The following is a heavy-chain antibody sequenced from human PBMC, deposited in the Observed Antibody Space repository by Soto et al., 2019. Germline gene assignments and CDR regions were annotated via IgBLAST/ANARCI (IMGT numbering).Heavy chain of an antibody. J-gene: IGHJ4*02. D-gene: IGHD1-26*01. CDR1: GFTFSDYY. V-gene: IGHV3-11*01. CDR2: ISSSGTTI. Sequence: QGQLVESGGGLVKPGGSLRISCAASGFTFSDYYMSWIRRAPGKGLEWVSYISSSGTTIYYADSVKGRFAISRDDAKNSLYLQMNSLRAEDTAVYYCATSGLGATTTSDYWGQGTLVTVSS. CDR3: ATSGLGATTTSDY.